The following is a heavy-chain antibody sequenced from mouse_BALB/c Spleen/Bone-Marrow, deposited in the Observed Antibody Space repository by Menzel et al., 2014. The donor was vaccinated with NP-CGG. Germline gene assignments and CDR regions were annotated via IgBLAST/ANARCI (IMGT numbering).Heavy chain of an antibody. D-gene: IGHD2-4*01. J-gene: IGHJ3*01. V-gene: IGHV1S56*01. Sequence: QVQLKESGPDLVKPGASVRISCKASGYIFTSYYIHWAKQRPGQGLEWIGWIYPGNVNSNYNEKFKGKATLTADKSSSTAYMQLSSLTSEDSAVYFCARGDYDGAWFTYWGQGTLVTVSA. CDR2: IYPGNVNS. CDR1: GYIFTSYY. CDR3: ARGDYDGAWFTY.